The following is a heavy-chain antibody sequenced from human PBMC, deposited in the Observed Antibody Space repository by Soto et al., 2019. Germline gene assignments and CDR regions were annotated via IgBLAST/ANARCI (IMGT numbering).Heavy chain of an antibody. CDR1: GGSISSGGYY. D-gene: IGHD3-16*01. CDR2: IYYSGST. J-gene: IGHJ5*02. V-gene: IGHV4-31*03. CDR3: ARVRITTNWFDP. Sequence: PSETLSLTCTVSGGSISSGGYYWSWIRQHPGKGLEWIGYIYYSGSTYYNPSLKSRVTISVDTSKNQFSLKLSSVTAADTAVYYCARVRITTNWFDPWGQGTLVTVSS.